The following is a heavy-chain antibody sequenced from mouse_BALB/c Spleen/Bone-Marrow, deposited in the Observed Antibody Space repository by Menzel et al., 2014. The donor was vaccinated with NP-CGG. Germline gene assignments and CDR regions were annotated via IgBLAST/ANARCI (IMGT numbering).Heavy chain of an antibody. CDR2: SRNKAKYYTT. V-gene: IGHV7-1*02. CDR3: ARDVGYGNYFVY. D-gene: IGHD2-10*02. J-gene: IGHJ3*01. CDR1: GFTFSDFY. Sequence: EVQGVESGGGLVQPGDSLRLSCTPSGFTFSDFYMEWVRQPPGKGLEWIATSRNKAKYYTTEYSASVRGRFIVSRDTSQSVLYLQTNALRAEDTAIYYCARDVGYGNYFVYWGQGTLVTVSA.